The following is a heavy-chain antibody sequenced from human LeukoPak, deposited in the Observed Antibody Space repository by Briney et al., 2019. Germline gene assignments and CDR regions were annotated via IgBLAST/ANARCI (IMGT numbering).Heavy chain of an antibody. Sequence: GRSLRLSCAASGLTFSSSDMHWVRQVTGKGLEWVSAITPAGNTYYSASVKGRFTISRENAENSFFLQMNNLRAGDTAVYYCARDTGYWGNWKSPEFGFDYWGQGTLVTVSS. CDR1: GLTFSSSD. CDR2: ITPAGNT. V-gene: IGHV3-13*01. CDR3: ARDTGYWGNWKSPEFGFDY. D-gene: IGHD1-1*01. J-gene: IGHJ4*02.